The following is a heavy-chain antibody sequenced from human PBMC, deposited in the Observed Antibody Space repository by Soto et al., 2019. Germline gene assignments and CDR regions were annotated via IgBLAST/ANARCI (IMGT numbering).Heavy chain of an antibody. CDR3: ARTMTIFGAGLD. D-gene: IGHD3-3*01. J-gene: IGHJ4*02. Sequence: EVQLLESGGGLVQPGGSLRLSCAASGFSFNKYAMTWVRQAPGKGLEWVAAISGSGGRTHYADSVKGRFTISRDNSKNIQHLQMNSLRVEDTAVFYCARTMTIFGAGLDWGQGTLVSVSS. CDR2: ISGSGGRT. CDR1: GFSFNKYA. V-gene: IGHV3-23*01.